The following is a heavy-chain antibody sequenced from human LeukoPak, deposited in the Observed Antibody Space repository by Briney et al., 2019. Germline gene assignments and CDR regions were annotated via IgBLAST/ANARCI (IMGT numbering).Heavy chain of an antibody. CDR1: GGSISSSSYY. CDR2: IYYSGST. Sequence: SETLSLTCTVSGGSISSSSYYWGWIRQPPGKGLEWIGSIYYSGSTYYNPSLKSRVTTSVDTSKNQFSLKLSSVTAADTAVYYCARVGQDSWSGYYVKDYYYGMDVWGQGTTVTVSS. V-gene: IGHV4-39*01. CDR3: ARVGQDSWSGYYVKDYYYGMDV. J-gene: IGHJ6*02. D-gene: IGHD3-3*01.